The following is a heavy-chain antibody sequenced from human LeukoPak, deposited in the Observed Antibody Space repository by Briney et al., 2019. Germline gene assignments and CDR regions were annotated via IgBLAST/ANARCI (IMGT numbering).Heavy chain of an antibody. D-gene: IGHD2-15*01. CDR3: ARDFRGSCSAADY. Sequence: GASVKVSCKASGYTFTSYGISWVRQPPGQGREWRGWNSAYNGNTNYAQKIKGRVTMTTDTSTSTDYMELRSMRSDDTAVYYCARDFRGSCSAADYWGQGTLVTVSS. CDR1: GYTFTSYG. CDR2: NSAYNGNT. V-gene: IGHV1-18*01. J-gene: IGHJ4*02.